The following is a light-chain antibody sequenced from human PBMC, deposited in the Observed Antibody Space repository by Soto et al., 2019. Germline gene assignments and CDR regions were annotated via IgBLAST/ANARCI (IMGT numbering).Light chain of an antibody. CDR2: AAS. V-gene: IGKV1D-12*01. J-gene: IGKJ4*01. CDR1: QGISSR. CDR3: KQTNSFPLT. Sequence: EMQITQSPSSLSASVGDRVTITCLASQGISSRLGWYQQEPGKAPKLLIYAASSLQSGVPSRFSGSGSGTDFTLTINSLQPEDFATYYCKQTNSFPLTLGGGTKVDIK.